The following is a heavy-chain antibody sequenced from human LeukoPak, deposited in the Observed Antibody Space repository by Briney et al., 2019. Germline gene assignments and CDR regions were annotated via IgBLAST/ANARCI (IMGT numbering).Heavy chain of an antibody. J-gene: IGHJ4*02. D-gene: IGHD3-10*01. CDR2: LWYDGSNK. CDR1: GFTFSSNG. Sequence: GGSLRLSCAASGFTFSSNGMNWVGQAPGKGLEGVEVLWYDGSNKYYADSVKGRFTISRDNSKNTLYLQMNSLRAEDTAVYYCARDGYYYGSGSYGVFNWGQGTLVTVSS. V-gene: IGHV3-33*01. CDR3: ARDGYYYGSGSYGVFN.